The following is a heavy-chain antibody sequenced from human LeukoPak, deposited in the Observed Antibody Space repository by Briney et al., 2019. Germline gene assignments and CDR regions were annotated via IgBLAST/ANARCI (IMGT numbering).Heavy chain of an antibody. CDR3: ARLPVGYCSSTSCPDY. V-gene: IGHV1-2*02. D-gene: IGHD2-2*01. CDR2: INPNSGGT. CDR1: GYTFTGYY. Sequence: ASVKVSCKASGYTFTGYYMHWVRQAPGQGPEWMGWINPNSGGTNYAQKFQGRVTMTRDTSISTAYMELSKLRSDDTAVYYCARLPVGYCSSTSCPDYWGQGTLVTVSS. J-gene: IGHJ4*02.